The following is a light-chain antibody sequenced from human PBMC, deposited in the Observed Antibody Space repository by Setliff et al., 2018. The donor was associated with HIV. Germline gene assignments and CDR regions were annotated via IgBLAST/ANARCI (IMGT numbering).Light chain of an antibody. CDR3: CSYADITTCV. Sequence: QSVLTQPASVSGSPGQSITISCTGAGSDVMSYNLVSWYQQHPGKAPKLIIYEGDKWPSGVSDRFSGSKSGNTASLTISGLQTEDEADYYCCSYADITTCVFGGGTKVTVL. CDR1: GSDVMSYNL. CDR2: EGD. J-gene: IGLJ3*02. V-gene: IGLV2-23*01.